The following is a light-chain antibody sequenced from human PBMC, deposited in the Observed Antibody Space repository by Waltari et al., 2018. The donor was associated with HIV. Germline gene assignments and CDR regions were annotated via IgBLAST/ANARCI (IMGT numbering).Light chain of an antibody. CDR3: AAWDDSLNGL. CDR1: SSNIGSNT. CDR2: SNN. J-gene: IGLJ2*01. V-gene: IGLV1-44*01. Sequence: QSVLTQPPSASGTPGQRVTISCSGSSSNIGSNTVNWYQQLPGTAPKLLIYSNNQRPSGVPDRFSVSKSGPSASLAISGLQAEDEADYYCAAWDDSLNGLFGGGTKLTVL.